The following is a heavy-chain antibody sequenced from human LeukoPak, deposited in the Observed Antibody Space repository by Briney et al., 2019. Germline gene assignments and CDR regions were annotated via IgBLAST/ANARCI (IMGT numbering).Heavy chain of an antibody. CDR3: AILPARDTYYYDSSGYYRPGVH. CDR2: IYYSGST. Sequence: SETLSLTCTVSGGAISSSHYYWGWIRQPPGKGLEWIGRIYYSGSTSYNSSLKSRVTISVDTSKNQFSLKLSSVTAADTAVYYCAILPARDTYYYDSSGYYRPGVHWGQGTLVTVSS. D-gene: IGHD3-22*01. CDR1: GGAISSSHYY. J-gene: IGHJ4*02. V-gene: IGHV4-39*07.